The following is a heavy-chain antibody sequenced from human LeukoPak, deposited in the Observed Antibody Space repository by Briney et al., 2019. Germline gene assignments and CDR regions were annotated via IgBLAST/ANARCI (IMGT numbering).Heavy chain of an antibody. V-gene: IGHV1-18*04. Sequence: GASVKVSCKASGYTFTTYRISWLRQAPGQGLEWLGWISAYNGNTNYAQNLQGRVTVTTDTSTSTAYIELTSLRADDTAVYYCATGGSSWPFDYWGQGTLVTVSS. J-gene: IGHJ4*02. CDR1: GYTFTTYR. CDR2: ISAYNGNT. D-gene: IGHD6-13*01. CDR3: ATGGSSWPFDY.